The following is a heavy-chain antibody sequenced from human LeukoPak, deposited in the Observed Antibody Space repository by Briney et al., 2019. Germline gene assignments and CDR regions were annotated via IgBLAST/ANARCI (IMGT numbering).Heavy chain of an antibody. CDR2: ISYDGSNK. J-gene: IGHJ6*03. CDR1: GFTFSSYG. V-gene: IGHV3-30*18. CDR3: AKDSSELWFGGRYYYMDV. D-gene: IGHD3-10*01. Sequence: GGSLRLSCAASGFTFSSYGMHWVRQAPGKGLEWVAVISYDGSNKYYADSVKGRFTISRDNSKNTLYLQMNSLRAEDTAVYYCAKDSSELWFGGRYYYMDVWGKGTTVTVSS.